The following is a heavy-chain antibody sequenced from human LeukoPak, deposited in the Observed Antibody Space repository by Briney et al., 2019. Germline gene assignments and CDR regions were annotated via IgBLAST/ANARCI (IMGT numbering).Heavy chain of an antibody. V-gene: IGHV1-46*01. D-gene: IGHD3-10*01. J-gene: IGHJ4*02. CDR2: INPSGGSP. CDR1: GYTFTRYF. Sequence: ASVKVSCKASGYTFTRYFVHWVRQAPGQGLEWMGIINPSGGSPNYAQKFQGRVTMTTDASTSTVSMELSSLRSQDTAVYSCARGIYTQFDYWGQGTLVTVSS. CDR3: ARGIYTQFDY.